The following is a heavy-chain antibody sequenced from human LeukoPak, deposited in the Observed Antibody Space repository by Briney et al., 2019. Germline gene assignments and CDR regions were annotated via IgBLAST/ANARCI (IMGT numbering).Heavy chain of an antibody. J-gene: IGHJ3*01. V-gene: IGHV3-30*02. Sequence: PSGSLSLSCAASGFTFSTYGLHWVRQAPGKGLEWVAVVRYDGSNKYYPESVRGRFTISRNNSKNTLYVQMNSLRSEDTAVYYCAKDRHYYGSESYPIEAFDVWGQGTMVSVS. CDR3: AKDRHYYGSESYPIEAFDV. D-gene: IGHD3-10*01. CDR1: GFTFSTYG. CDR2: VRYDGSNK.